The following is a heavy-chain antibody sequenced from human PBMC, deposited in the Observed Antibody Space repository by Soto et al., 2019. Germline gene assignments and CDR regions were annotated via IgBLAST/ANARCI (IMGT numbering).Heavy chain of an antibody. Sequence: SETLSLTCTVSGGSISSGGYYWSWIRQHPGKGLEWIGYIYYSGSTYYNPSLKGRVTISVDTSKNQFSLKLSSVTAADTAVYYCARGEVATPGYWGQGTLVTVSS. V-gene: IGHV4-31*03. CDR1: GGSISSGGYY. CDR2: IYYSGST. D-gene: IGHD5-12*01. J-gene: IGHJ4*02. CDR3: ARGEVATPGY.